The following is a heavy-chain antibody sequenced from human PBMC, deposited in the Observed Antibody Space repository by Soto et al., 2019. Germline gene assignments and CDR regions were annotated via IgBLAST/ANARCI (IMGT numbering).Heavy chain of an antibody. CDR3: ASETAAGTAFDY. CDR1: GDTFNNYA. D-gene: IGHD6-13*01. V-gene: IGHV1-69*01. J-gene: IGHJ4*02. Sequence: QAQLVQSGAEVNKPGSSVKVSCKASGDTFNNYAVSWVRQAPGQGLEWMGGIIPLFGTANYAQKFQGRVTITADEFTSTAYMELSSLSSEDTAVYYCASETAAGTAFDYWGQGTLVTVSS. CDR2: IIPLFGTA.